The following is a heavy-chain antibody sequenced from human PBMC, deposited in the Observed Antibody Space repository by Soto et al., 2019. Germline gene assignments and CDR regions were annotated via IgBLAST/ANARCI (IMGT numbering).Heavy chain of an antibody. D-gene: IGHD1-1*01. CDR1: GGFVSSGSYY. CDR2: MSHSGGS. CDR3: ARVERGTATTVVDAFDI. J-gene: IGHJ3*02. Sequence: QVQLQQWGAGLLKPSETLSLTCAVYGGFVSSGSYYWSWIRQPPGKGLEWIGKMSHSGGSHFNPSLKCRVTISVDTSKNQFSLKMSSVTAADTALYYCARVERGTATTVVDAFDIWGPGTMVTVSS. V-gene: IGHV4-34*01.